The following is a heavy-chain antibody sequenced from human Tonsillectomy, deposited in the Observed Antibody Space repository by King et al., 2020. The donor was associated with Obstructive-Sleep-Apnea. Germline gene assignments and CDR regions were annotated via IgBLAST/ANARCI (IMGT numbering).Heavy chain of an antibody. Sequence: ITLKESGPTLVKPTQTLTLTCTFSGVSLSSTGVGVGWIRQSPGKALECLAVIFWDDDNRYSPSLKSRLTITQDTSKNQVVLTMTSMDPVDTGTYYCAHSQITILDYFDYWGQGTLVTVSS. CDR3: AHSQITILDYFDY. CDR2: IFWDDDN. V-gene: IGHV2-5*02. CDR1: GVSLSSTGVG. D-gene: IGHD3-9*01. J-gene: IGHJ4*02.